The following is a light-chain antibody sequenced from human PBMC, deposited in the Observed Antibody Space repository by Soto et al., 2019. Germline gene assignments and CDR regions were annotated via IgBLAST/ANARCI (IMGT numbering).Light chain of an antibody. V-gene: IGKV3-15*01. CDR2: GAS. J-gene: IGKJ5*01. CDR3: QQYNNWPPIT. Sequence: ETVMTQSPATLSVSPGERATLSCRASQSVSSSLARYQQKPGQAPRLLIYGASTRATGIPARFSGSGSGTEFTLTISSLQSEDLAVYYCQQYNNWPPITFGQGTRLEIK. CDR1: QSVSSS.